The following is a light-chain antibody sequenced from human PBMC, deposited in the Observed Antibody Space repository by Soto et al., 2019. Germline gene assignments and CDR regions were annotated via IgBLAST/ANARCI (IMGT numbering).Light chain of an antibody. CDR2: YAS. Sequence: AIQLTQSPSSLSASVGDRVTITCRASQSISSALAWYQQKRGKAPKLLIYYASTLESGVPSRYSGSGSGTDFTLTISILQPEDLATYYCQQFNSYPHAFGGGTKVEIK. CDR3: QQFNSYPHA. V-gene: IGKV1-13*02. CDR1: QSISSA. J-gene: IGKJ4*01.